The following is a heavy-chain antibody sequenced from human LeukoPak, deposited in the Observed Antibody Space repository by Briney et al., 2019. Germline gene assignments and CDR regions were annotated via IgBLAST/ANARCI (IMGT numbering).Heavy chain of an antibody. V-gene: IGHV3-30-3*01. J-gene: IGHJ4*02. D-gene: IGHD3-9*01. Sequence: GRSLRLSCAASGFTFSSYAMHWVRQAPGKGLEWVAVISYDGSNKYYADSVKGRFTISRDNSKNTLYLQMNSLRAEDTAVYYCARDRSVLRYFDWLSHPYYFDYWGQGTLVTVSS. CDR3: ARDRSVLRYFDWLSHPYYFDY. CDR1: GFTFSSYA. CDR2: ISYDGSNK.